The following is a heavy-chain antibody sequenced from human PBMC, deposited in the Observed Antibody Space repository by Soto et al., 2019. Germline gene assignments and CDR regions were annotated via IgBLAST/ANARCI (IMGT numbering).Heavy chain of an antibody. CDR1: GFTFSRNW. CDR2: INEDGSAK. Sequence: EVELVESGGGLVQPGESLRLSCVASGFTFSRNWMSWVRQAPGKGPEWVANINEDGSAKSHVDSVKGRFTISRDNAKNSLYLQMNTLRPEYTAVYYCATNAYWGQGILVTVSS. J-gene: IGHJ4*02. V-gene: IGHV3-7*01. CDR3: ATNAY.